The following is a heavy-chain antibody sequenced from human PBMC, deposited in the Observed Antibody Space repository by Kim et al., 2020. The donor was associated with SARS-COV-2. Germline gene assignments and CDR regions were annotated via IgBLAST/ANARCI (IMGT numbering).Heavy chain of an antibody. Sequence: GGSLRLSCAASGFIFSDHYMDWVRQAPGEGLEWVGRIRNKANSYTTEYAASVKGRFTISRDDSKNSLYLQMSSLKTEDTAVYYCASRRAAVSLSDFGSWGQGTLVTVSS. CDR1: GFIFSDHY. CDR3: ASRRAAVSLSDFGS. V-gene: IGHV3-72*01. CDR2: IRNKANSYTT. D-gene: IGHD6-13*01. J-gene: IGHJ4*02.